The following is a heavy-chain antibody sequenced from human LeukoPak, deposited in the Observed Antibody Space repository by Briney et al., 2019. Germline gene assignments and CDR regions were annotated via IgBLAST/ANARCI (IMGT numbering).Heavy chain of an antibody. CDR1: GGSFSGYY. CDR2: INHSGST. D-gene: IGHD4-23*01. V-gene: IGHV4-34*01. CDR3: GRSGYSDC. Sequence: PSETLSLTCAVYGGSFSGYYWSWIRQPPGKGLEWIGEINHSGSTNYNPSLKSRVTISVDTSKNQFSLKLSSVTAADTAVYHFGRSGYSDCWGQGTLVTVSS. J-gene: IGHJ4*02.